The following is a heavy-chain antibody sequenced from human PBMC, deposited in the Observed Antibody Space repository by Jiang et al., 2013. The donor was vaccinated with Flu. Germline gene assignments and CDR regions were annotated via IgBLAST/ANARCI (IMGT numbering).Heavy chain of an antibody. D-gene: IGHD3-10*01. CDR1: SISSGGYV. Sequence: SISSGGYVLELDPPAPRKGLEWIGYIYYSGSTYXNPSLKSRVTISVDTSKNQXSLKLSSVTAADTAVYYCARGTVRGAYYYYGMDVWGQGTTVTVSS. CDR3: ARGTVRGAYYYYGMDV. CDR2: IYYSGST. V-gene: IGHV4-31*02. J-gene: IGHJ6*02.